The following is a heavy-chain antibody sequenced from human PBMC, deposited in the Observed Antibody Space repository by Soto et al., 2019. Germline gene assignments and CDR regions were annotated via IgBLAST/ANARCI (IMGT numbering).Heavy chain of an antibody. CDR2: INHSGST. D-gene: IGHD2-15*01. J-gene: IGHJ1*01. Sequence: QVQLQQWGAGLLKPSETLSLTCAVYGGSFSGYYWSWIRQPPGKGLEWIGEINHSGSTNYNPSLKSRVTISVDTAENQFSLKLSSVTAADTAVYYCARRGYCSGGSCYRLPGYFQHWGQGTLVTVSS. CDR1: GGSFSGYY. CDR3: ARRGYCSGGSCYRLPGYFQH. V-gene: IGHV4-34*01.